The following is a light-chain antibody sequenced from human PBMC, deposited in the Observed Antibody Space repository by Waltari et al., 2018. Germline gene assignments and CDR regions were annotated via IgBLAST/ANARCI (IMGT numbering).Light chain of an antibody. J-gene: IGLJ3*02. CDR2: SNS. Sequence: QSVLTQPPSASGTPGQRVTISCSGSSSNIGSNSVNWYQQLPGTAPKLLTYSNSYRPSGVPDRFSGAKAGTSASLAISGLQSEDEGDYYCATWDDKFNGPVCGGGTKLTV. V-gene: IGLV1-44*01. CDR3: ATWDDKFNGPV. CDR1: SSNIGSNS.